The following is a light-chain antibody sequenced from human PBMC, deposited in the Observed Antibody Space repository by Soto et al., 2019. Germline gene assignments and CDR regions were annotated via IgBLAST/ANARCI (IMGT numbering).Light chain of an antibody. Sequence: EIVLTQSPGTLSLSPGERATFSCRASQSFNSNYLAWFQQKPGQAPRLLMYTASIRATGIPDRFIASASGTDFTLTISRLEPEDFAVYYCQQYESPPLSFGGGTKVEIK. J-gene: IGKJ4*01. CDR1: QSFNSNY. CDR2: TAS. CDR3: QQYESPPLS. V-gene: IGKV3-20*01.